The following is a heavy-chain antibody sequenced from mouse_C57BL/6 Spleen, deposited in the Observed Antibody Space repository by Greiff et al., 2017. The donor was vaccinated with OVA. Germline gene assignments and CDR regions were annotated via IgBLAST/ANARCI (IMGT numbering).Heavy chain of an antibody. CDR3: ARSGYGYENYFDY. D-gene: IGHD2-2*01. J-gene: IGHJ2*01. CDR2: INPNNGGT. Sequence: EVKLMESGPELVKPGASVKIPCKASGYTFTDYNMDWVKQSHGKSLEWIGDINPNNGGTIYNQKFKGKATLTVDKSSSTAYMELRSLTSEDTAVYYCARSGYGYENYFDYWGQGTTLTVSS. CDR1: GYTFTDYN. V-gene: IGHV1-18*01.